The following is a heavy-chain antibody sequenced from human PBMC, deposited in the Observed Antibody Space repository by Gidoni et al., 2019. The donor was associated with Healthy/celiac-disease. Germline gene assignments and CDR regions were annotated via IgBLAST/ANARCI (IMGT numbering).Heavy chain of an antibody. J-gene: IGHJ5*02. CDR1: GGSISSSSYY. D-gene: IGHD5-12*01. CDR2: IYYSGST. V-gene: IGHV4-39*07. Sequence: QLQLQESGPGLVKPSETLSLTCTVSGGSISSSSYYWGWIRQPPGKGLEWIGSIYYSGSTYYNPSLKSRVTISVDTSKNQFSLKLSSVTAADTAVYYCAREAEEINVEMATIIPGWFDPWGQGTLVTVSS. CDR3: AREAEEINVEMATIIPGWFDP.